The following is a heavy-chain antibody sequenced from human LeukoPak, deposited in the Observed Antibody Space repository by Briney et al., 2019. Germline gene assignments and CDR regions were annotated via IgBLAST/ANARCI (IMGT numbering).Heavy chain of an antibody. J-gene: IGHJ4*02. D-gene: IGHD5-18*01. V-gene: IGHV1-8*01. CDR1: GYTFTSYD. Sequence: GASVKVSCKASGYTFTSYDINWVRQATGQGLEWMGWMNPNSGNTGYAQKFQGRVTMTRNTSISTAYMELSSLRSEDTAVYYCARGSGKGIQLWLIPHYYFDYWGQGTLVTVSS. CDR2: MNPNSGNT. CDR3: ARGSGKGIQLWLIPHYYFDY.